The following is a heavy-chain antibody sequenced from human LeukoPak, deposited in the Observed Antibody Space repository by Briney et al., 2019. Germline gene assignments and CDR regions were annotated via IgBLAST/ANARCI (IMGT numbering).Heavy chain of an antibody. J-gene: IGHJ4*02. CDR1: GFTFSSYS. D-gene: IGHD6-13*01. CDR3: ARESSNSWFLDY. V-gene: IGHV3-21*06. CDR2: VSSSGSDI. Sequence: GGSLRLSCAASGFTFSSYSMTWVRQAPGKGLEWASSVSSSGSDIYYADSVKGRFTISRDNAKNSLYLQMNSLRAEDTAVYYCARESSNSWFLDYWGQGTLVTVSS.